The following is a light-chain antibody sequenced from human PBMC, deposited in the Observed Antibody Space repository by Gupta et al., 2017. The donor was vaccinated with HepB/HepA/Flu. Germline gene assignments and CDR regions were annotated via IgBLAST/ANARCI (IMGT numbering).Light chain of an antibody. CDR2: EVK. J-gene: IGLJ3*02. Sequence: QSALPQPASVSGSPGQSITISCTGTSNDVGSYNLVSWYQHHPGKAPKLVISEVKKRPSVISSRFSGSESATTATLTISGMEAEDEDYYYYAAEAGGSEVFGGGTKLTVL. CDR1: SNDVGSYNL. V-gene: IGLV2-23*02. CDR3: AAEAGGSEV.